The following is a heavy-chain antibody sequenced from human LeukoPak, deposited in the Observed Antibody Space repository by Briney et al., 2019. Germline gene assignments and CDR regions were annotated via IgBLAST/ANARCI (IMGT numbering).Heavy chain of an antibody. V-gene: IGHV1-18*01. CDR3: ARTLYIASAPGGFDY. Sequence: ASVKVSCKTSGYSFTNYGITWVRQAPGQGLEWMGWISGYNSKPFYAQNFQGRVTMTTDTSTSTVYMEVRSLRSDDTAVYYCARTLYIASAPGGFDYWGQGTLVTVSS. CDR2: ISGYNSKP. D-gene: IGHD3-16*01. CDR1: GYSFTNYG. J-gene: IGHJ4*02.